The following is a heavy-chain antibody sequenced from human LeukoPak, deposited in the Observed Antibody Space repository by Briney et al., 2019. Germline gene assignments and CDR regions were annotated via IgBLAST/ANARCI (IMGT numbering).Heavy chain of an antibody. D-gene: IGHD5-24*01. V-gene: IGHV3-21*01. CDR2: VSSSGVSI. Sequence: GGSLRLSCAASGFTFSTYAMNWVRQAPGKGLEWVSSVSSSGVSIFHADSVKGRFTISRDNPKNLLFLQINSLRVEDTAVYYCARETPRRGETRDGYRWGQGTVVTVSS. CDR3: ARETPRRGETRDGYR. CDR1: GFTFSTYA. J-gene: IGHJ4*02.